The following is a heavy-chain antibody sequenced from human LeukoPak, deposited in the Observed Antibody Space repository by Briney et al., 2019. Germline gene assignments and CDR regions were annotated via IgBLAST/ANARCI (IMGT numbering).Heavy chain of an antibody. CDR3: AKDPIWGSWNDVGDLNY. CDR1: GFTFSDYY. D-gene: IGHD1-1*01. J-gene: IGHJ4*02. V-gene: IGHV3-23*01. Sequence: GGSLRLSCAASGFTFSDYYMSWIRQAPGKGLEWVAAISGSGGRAYYADSVRGRFTISRDNSKNTLYLQMNSLRAEDTAVYYCAKDPIWGSWNDVGDLNYWGQGTLVTVSS. CDR2: ISGSGGRA.